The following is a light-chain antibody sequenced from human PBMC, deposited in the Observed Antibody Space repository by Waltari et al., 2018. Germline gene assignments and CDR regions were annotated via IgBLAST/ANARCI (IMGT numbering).Light chain of an antibody. V-gene: IGLV4-69*01. J-gene: IGLJ3*02. CDR2: GNRDGSH. CDR3: ETGGHGTWV. Sequence: QQPGKGPRFLMKGNRDGSHRKGDDIPDRFSGSGSGPERYLTISSLQSEDEADYYCETGGHGTWVFGGGTKLTVL.